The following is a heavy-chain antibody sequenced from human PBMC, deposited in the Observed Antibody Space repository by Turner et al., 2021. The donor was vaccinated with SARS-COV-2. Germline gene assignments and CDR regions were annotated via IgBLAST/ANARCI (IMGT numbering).Heavy chain of an antibody. D-gene: IGHD2-21*02. CDR3: ATEYAYCGGNCAIDY. J-gene: IGHJ4*02. CDR2: FDPEDVKT. CDR1: GYTLTELC. V-gene: IGHV1-24*01. Sequence: VQLVQSGAAANKPGASVKVSCKVSGYTLTELCMHCVRQAPGLGLECIRGFDPEDVKTIDAQKFQGRVTMTEDTSTDTAYMEQSSLRAEDTAVYYCATEYAYCGGNCAIDYWGQGTLVTVSS.